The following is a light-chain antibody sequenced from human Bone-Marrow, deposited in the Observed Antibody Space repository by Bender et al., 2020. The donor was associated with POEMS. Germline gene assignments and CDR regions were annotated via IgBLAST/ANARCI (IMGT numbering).Light chain of an antibody. CDR2: SSH. CDR3: TSYARSNFAWV. V-gene: IGLV1-44*01. J-gene: IGLJ2*01. CDR1: SSNIGAHA. Sequence: QSVLTQPPSASGTPGQRVTISCSGGSSNIGAHAVNWYQHLPGTAPKLLIYSSHRRPSEVPDRFSGSKSGNTASLTVSGLQAEDEADYYCTSYARSNFAWVLGGGTKLTVL.